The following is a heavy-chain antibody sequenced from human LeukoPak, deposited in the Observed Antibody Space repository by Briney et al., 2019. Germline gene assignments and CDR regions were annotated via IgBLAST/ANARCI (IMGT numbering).Heavy chain of an antibody. CDR1: GITFSTYT. CDR2: ISRTSNYI. Sequence: GGCLRVSCAASGITFSTYTMNWVRQARGKGVEWVSSISRTSNYIYHADSVKGPFTISRDNAKNSLYLQMNSLRAEDTAVYYCARENYYYYYMVVWGKGTTVTVSS. J-gene: IGHJ6*03. V-gene: IGHV3-21*01. CDR3: ARENYYYYYMVV.